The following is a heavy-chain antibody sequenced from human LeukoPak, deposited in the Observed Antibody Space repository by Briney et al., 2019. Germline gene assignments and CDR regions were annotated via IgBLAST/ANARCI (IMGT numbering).Heavy chain of an antibody. CDR1: GGSFSGYY. CDR2: INHSGST. CDR3: ARRGVGALRFDY. V-gene: IGHV4-34*01. J-gene: IGHJ4*02. Sequence: SETLSLTCAVYGGSFSGYYWSWIRQPPGKGLEWIGEINHSGSTNYNPSLKSRVTISVDTSKNQFSLKLSSVTAADTVVYYCARRGVGALRFDYWGQGTLVTVSS. D-gene: IGHD1-26*01.